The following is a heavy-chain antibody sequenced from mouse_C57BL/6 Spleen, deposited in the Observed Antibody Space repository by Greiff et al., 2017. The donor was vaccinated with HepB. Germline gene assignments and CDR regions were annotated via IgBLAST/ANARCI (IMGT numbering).Heavy chain of an antibody. CDR3: AELGSSPGYFDY. CDR2: IYPRSGNT. CDR1: GYTFTSYW. V-gene: IGHV1-81*01. J-gene: IGHJ2*01. D-gene: IGHD1-1*01. Sequence: QVQLQQPGTELVKPGASVKLSCKASGYTFTSYWMHWVKQRTGQGLEWIGEIYPRSGNTYYNEKFKGKATLTADKSSSTAYMELRSLTSEDSAVYFCAELGSSPGYFDYWGEGTTLTVSS.